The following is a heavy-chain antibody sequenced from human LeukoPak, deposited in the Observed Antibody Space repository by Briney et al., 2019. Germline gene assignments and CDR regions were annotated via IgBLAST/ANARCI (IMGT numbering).Heavy chain of an antibody. V-gene: IGHV4-34*01. J-gene: IGHJ4*02. CDR2: INHSGST. D-gene: IGHD3-3*01. CDR3: AKMNYDFWSGYSVGGYFDY. CDR1: GGSFSGYY. Sequence: PSETLSLTCAVYGGSFSGYYWSWIRQPPGKGLEWIGEINHSGSTNYNPSLKSRVTISVDTSKNQFSLKLSSVTAADTAVYYCAKMNYDFWSGYSVGGYFDYWGQGTLVTVSS.